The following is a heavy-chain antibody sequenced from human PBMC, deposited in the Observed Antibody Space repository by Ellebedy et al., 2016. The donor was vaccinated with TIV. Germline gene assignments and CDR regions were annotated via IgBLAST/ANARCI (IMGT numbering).Heavy chain of an antibody. J-gene: IGHJ5*02. CDR1: GFTFSSYD. CDR2: ISSDGSEK. V-gene: IGHV3-30*18. Sequence: PGGSLRLSCAASGFTFSSYDLHWVRQAPGKGLEWVAVISSDGSEKYYADSVKGRFIISRDNSKNTLYLQMKTLRAEDTAVYYCTKNSVDSSAFYSPYASWGQGTLVTVSS. CDR3: TKNSVDSSAFYSPYAS. D-gene: IGHD3-22*01.